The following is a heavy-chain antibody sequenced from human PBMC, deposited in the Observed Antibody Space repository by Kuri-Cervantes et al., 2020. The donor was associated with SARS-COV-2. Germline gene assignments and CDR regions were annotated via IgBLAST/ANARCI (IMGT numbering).Heavy chain of an antibody. V-gene: IGHV1-69*06. Sequence: SVKVSCKASGGTFSSYAISWVRQAPGQGLEWMGGIIPIFGTANYAQKFQGRVTITVDKSTSTAYMELSSLRSEDTAVYYCAREGAGTLYTSRYYGMDVWGQGTTVTVSS. CDR1: GGTFSSYA. CDR2: IIPIFGTA. D-gene: IGHD3-10*01. CDR3: AREGAGTLYTSRYYGMDV. J-gene: IGHJ6*02.